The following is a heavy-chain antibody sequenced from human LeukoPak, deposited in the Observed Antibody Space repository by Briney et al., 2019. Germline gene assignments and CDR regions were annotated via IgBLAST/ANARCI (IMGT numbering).Heavy chain of an antibody. D-gene: IGHD2-2*01. V-gene: IGHV4-59*10. CDR1: GGSFSGYY. CDR3: ARSTTLPGSFDY. Sequence: SETLSLTCAVYGGSFSGYYWSWIRQPAGKGLEWIGRIYTSGSTNYNPSLKSRVTMSVDTSKNQFSLKLSSVTAADTAVYYCARSTTLPGSFDYWGQGTLVTVSS. CDR2: IYTSGST. J-gene: IGHJ4*02.